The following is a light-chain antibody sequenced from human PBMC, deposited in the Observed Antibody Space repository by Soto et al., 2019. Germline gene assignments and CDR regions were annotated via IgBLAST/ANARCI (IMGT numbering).Light chain of an antibody. Sequence: DIQMTQSPSTLSASIGDRVTITCRASQNISNWLAWYQQKPGKAPKLLIYKASSLEGGVPSRFSGSASGTEFPLAISSLQPDDFATSYCQHYDGFPWTFGQGTKVEIK. CDR3: QHYDGFPWT. CDR1: QNISNW. V-gene: IGKV1-5*03. J-gene: IGKJ1*01. CDR2: KAS.